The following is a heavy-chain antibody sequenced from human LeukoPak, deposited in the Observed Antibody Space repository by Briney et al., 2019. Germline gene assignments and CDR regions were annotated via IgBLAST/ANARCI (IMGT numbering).Heavy chain of an antibody. V-gene: IGHV1-18*01. D-gene: IGHD2-15*01. J-gene: IGHJ4*02. CDR2: ISGFNDNT. Sequence: ASVKVSCKASGYDFNRFAINWVRQAPGQGPEWMGWISGFNDNTAYAQKLQDRVTMTTDKSTSTAYMELRNLRSDDTAMYYCARCSAATCFPLDFYFWGQGTLVTVSS. CDR1: GYDFNRFA. CDR3: ARCSAATCFPLDFYF.